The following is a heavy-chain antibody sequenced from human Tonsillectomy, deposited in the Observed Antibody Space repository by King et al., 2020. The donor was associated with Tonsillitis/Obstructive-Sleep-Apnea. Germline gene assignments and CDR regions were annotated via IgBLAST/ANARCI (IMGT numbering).Heavy chain of an antibody. CDR1: GGSISSSNW. CDR3: ASGGYDFWSGYYVFHY. Sequence: VQLQESGPGLVKPSGTLSLTCAVSGGSISSSNWWSWVRQPPGKGLEWIGEIYHSGSTNYNPSLKSRVTISVDKAKNQISLKLSSVTAADTAVYYCASGGYDFWSGYYVFHYWGQGTLVTVSS. CDR2: IYHSGST. D-gene: IGHD3-3*01. J-gene: IGHJ4*02. V-gene: IGHV4-4*02.